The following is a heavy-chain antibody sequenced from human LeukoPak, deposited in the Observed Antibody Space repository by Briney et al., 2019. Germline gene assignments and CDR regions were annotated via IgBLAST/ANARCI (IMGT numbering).Heavy chain of an antibody. CDR3: ARDDYGDYVGY. Sequence: PSQTLSLTCTVSGGSISSGGYYWSWIRQPPGKGLEWIGYIYHSGSTYYNPSLKSRVTISVDRSKNQFSLKLSSVTAADTAVYYCARDDYGDYVGYWGQGTLVTVSS. CDR1: GGSISSGGYY. D-gene: IGHD4-17*01. J-gene: IGHJ4*02. V-gene: IGHV4-30-2*01. CDR2: IYHSGST.